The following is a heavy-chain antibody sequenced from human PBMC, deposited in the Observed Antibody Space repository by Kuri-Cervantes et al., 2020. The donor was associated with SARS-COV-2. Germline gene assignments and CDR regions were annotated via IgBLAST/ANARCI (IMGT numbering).Heavy chain of an antibody. J-gene: IGHJ6*02. CDR3: AAELVAAYGMDV. D-gene: IGHD1-7*01. Sequence: GGSLRLSCAASGFTFSSYGMHWVRQAPGKGLEWVAVIWYDGSNKYYVDSVKGRFTISRDNSKNTLYLQMNSLRAEDTAVYYCAAELVAAYGMDVWAKGPRSPSP. V-gene: IGHV3-33*01. CDR1: GFTFSSYG. CDR2: IWYDGSNK.